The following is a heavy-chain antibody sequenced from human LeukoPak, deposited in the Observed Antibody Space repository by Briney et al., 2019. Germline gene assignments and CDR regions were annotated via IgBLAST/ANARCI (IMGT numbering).Heavy chain of an antibody. V-gene: IGHV1-8*01. CDR3: ARDRSSRYYFDY. CDR2: MNPNSGNT. CDR1: GYTFTSYD. Sequence: ASVKVSCKASGYTFTSYDINWVRQATGQGLEWMGWMNPNSGNTGYAQKFQGRVTMTRNTSISTAYMELSSLRSEDTAVYYCARDRSSRYYFDYWGQGTLVTVSS. D-gene: IGHD6-13*01. J-gene: IGHJ4*02.